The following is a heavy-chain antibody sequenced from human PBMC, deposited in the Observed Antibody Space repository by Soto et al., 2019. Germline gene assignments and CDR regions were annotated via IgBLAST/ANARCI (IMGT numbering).Heavy chain of an antibody. CDR2: ISFDGSTK. CDR1: GFRDGFPFSDYD. Sequence: QVQLVESGGGVVQPGRSLRLSCAASGFRDGFPFSDYDMHWVRQAPGKGLEWVALISFDGSTKNYADSVEGRFTISRDNSRDTLFLQMDSLRPEDTAVYYCAKNSFSGSKRILDSWGQGTLVTVSS. V-gene: IGHV3-30*18. J-gene: IGHJ4*02. D-gene: IGHD1-26*01. CDR3: AKNSFSGSKRILDS.